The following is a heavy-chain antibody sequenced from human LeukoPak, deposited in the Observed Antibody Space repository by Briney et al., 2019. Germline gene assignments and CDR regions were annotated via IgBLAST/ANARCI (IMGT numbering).Heavy chain of an antibody. CDR1: GFTFSSYG. J-gene: IGHJ4*02. V-gene: IGHV3-33*01. CDR3: GSGRDYGDYNLDY. D-gene: IGHD4-17*01. CDR2: IWYDGSNK. Sequence: GGSLRLSCAASGFTFSSYGMHWVRQAPGKGLEWVAAIWYDGSNKYYADSVKGRFTISRDNSKNTLYLQMNSLRAEDTAVYYCGSGRDYGDYNLDYWGQGTLVTVSS.